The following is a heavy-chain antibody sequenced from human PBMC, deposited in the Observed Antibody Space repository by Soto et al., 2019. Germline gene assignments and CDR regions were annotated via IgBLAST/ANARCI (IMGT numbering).Heavy chain of an antibody. V-gene: IGHV3-30*18. D-gene: IGHD3-16*01. J-gene: IGHJ6*02. Sequence: GGSLRLSCAASGFTFSSYGMHWVRQAPGKGLEWVAVISYDGSNKYYADSVKGRFTISRDNSKNTLYLQMNSLRAEDTAVYYCAKDLLGPGRAYGIDVWRQGTTVTVSS. CDR1: GFTFSSYG. CDR3: AKDLLGPGRAYGIDV. CDR2: ISYDGSNK.